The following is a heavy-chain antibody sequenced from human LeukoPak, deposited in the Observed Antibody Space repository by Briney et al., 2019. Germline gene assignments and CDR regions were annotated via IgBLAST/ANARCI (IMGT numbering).Heavy chain of an antibody. CDR2: INPNSGAT. D-gene: IGHD3-10*01. Sequence: ASVKVSCKASGYTSTGYRMHWVRQAPGQGLEWMGWINPNSGATNYAQEFQGRVTMTRDTSIGTAYMELSRLRSDDTAVYYCARDYYGSGSYSTDYWGQGTLVTVSS. CDR1: GYTSTGYR. J-gene: IGHJ4*02. V-gene: IGHV1-2*02. CDR3: ARDYYGSGSYSTDY.